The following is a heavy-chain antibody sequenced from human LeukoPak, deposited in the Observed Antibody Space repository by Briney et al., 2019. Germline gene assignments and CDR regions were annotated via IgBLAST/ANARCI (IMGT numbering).Heavy chain of an antibody. V-gene: IGHV3-9*01. CDR2: ISWNSGSI. CDR1: GFTFDDYA. Sequence: PGRSLRLSCAASGFTFDDYAMHWVRQAPGKGLEWVSGISWNSGSIGYADSVKGRFTISRDNAKNSLYLQMNSLRAEDTAVYYCARVRITMVRGVFDYWGQGTLVTVSS. J-gene: IGHJ4*02. D-gene: IGHD3-10*01. CDR3: ARVRITMVRGVFDY.